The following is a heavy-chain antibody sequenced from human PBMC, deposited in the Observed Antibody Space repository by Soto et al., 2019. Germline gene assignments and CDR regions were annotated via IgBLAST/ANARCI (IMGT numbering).Heavy chain of an antibody. D-gene: IGHD2-21*01. Sequence: EVQLVESGGGLVQPGGSLRLSCAASGFTVSSNYMSWVRQAPGKGLEWVSVIYSGGSTYYADSVKGRFTISRHNSKNTLYLQMNSLRAEDTAVYYCARGAGYCGGACYYLWGQGTLVTVSS. CDR1: GFTVSSNY. V-gene: IGHV3-53*04. J-gene: IGHJ4*02. CDR2: IYSGGST. CDR3: ARGAGYCGGACYYL.